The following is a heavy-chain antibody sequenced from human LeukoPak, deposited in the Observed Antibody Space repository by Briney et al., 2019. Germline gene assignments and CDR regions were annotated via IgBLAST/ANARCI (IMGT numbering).Heavy chain of an antibody. D-gene: IGHD5-18*01. CDR1: GGSISSVSYY. V-gene: IGHV4-61*02. J-gene: IGHJ4*02. CDR2: IYTSGST. Sequence: SETLSLTCTVSGGSISSVSYYWSWIREPAGKGLEWIGRIYTSGSTNYNPSLKSRVTISVDTSKNQFSLKLSSVTAADTAVYYCARRSGAMVTHNNFDYWGQGTLVTVSS. CDR3: ARRSGAMVTHNNFDY.